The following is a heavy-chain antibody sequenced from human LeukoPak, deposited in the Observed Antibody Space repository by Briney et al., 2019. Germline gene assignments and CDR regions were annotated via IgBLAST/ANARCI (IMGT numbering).Heavy chain of an antibody. CDR1: GGSFSGYY. D-gene: IGHD6-19*01. CDR2: INHSGST. J-gene: IGHJ4*02. V-gene: IGHV4-34*01. Sequence: SETLSLTCAVYGGSFSGYYWCWIRQRPGKGREWIGEINHSGSTNYTPSLKSRVTISVDTSKNQFSLKLSSVTAADTAVYYCARGFSGWYYYWGQGTLVTVSS. CDR3: ARGFSGWYYY.